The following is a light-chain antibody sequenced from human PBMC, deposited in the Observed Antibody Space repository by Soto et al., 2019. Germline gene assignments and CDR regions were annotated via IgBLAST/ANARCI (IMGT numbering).Light chain of an antibody. J-gene: IGLJ1*01. CDR2: GNS. CDR1: SSNIGAGYD. CDR3: QSYDSSLSVLYV. V-gene: IGLV1-40*01. Sequence: QSVLTQPPSVSGAPGQRVTISCTGSSSNIGAGYDVHWYQQLPGTAPKLLIYGNSNRPSGVPDRFSGSKSGTSASLAITGLQAEDEADYYCQSYDSSLSVLYVFGTGTMVTVL.